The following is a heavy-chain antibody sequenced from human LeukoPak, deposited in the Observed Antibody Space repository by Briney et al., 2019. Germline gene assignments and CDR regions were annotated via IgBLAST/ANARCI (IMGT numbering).Heavy chain of an antibody. CDR1: GYTFTSYD. CDR2: ISAYNGNT. CDR3: ARKAPAEAPDY. Sequence: GASVKVSCKASGYTFTSYDINWVRQAPGQGLEWMGWISAYNGNTHSAQNFQGRVTMTTDTSTNTAYMELRSLRSDDTAVYYCARKAPAEAPDYWGQGTLVTVSS. J-gene: IGHJ4*02. V-gene: IGHV1-18*01.